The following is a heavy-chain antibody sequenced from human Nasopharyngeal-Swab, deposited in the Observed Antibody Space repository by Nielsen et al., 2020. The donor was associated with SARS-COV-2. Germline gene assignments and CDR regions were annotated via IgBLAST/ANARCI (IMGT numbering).Heavy chain of an antibody. Sequence: GESLKISCAASGFTFSSYAMHWVRQAPGKGLEWVAVISYDGSNKYYADSVKGRFTISRDNSKNTLYLQMNSLRAEDTALYYCVKGGYLHDYINYGDWFDPWGLGTLVTVSS. V-gene: IGHV3-30-3*01. CDR3: VKGGYLHDYINYGDWFDP. CDR1: GFTFSSYA. CDR2: ISYDGSNK. D-gene: IGHD4-11*01. J-gene: IGHJ5*02.